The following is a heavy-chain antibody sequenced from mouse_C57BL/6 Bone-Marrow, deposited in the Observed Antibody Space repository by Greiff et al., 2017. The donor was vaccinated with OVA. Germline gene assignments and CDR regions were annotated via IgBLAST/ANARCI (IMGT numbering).Heavy chain of an antibody. V-gene: IGHV5-4*03. CDR2: ISDGGSYT. CDR1: GFTFSSYA. Sequence: EVKVVESGGGLVKPGGSLKLSCAASGFTFSSYAMSWVRQTPEKRLEWVATISDGGSYTYYPDNVKGRFTISRDNAKNNLYLQMSHLKSEDTAMYYCARVLYYGSILFDYWGQGTTLTVSS. CDR3: ARVLYYGSILFDY. D-gene: IGHD1-1*01. J-gene: IGHJ2*01.